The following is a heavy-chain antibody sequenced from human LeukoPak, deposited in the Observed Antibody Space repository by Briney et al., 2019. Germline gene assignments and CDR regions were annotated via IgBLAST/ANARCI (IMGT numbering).Heavy chain of an antibody. J-gene: IGHJ4*02. Sequence: SETLSLTCTVSGGSISSYYWGWIRQPPGKGLEWIGSIYHSGSTYYNPSLKSRVTISVDTSKNQFSLKLSSVTAADTAVYYCARVSDSSGYYLPDYWGQGTLVTVSS. CDR1: GGSISSYY. V-gene: IGHV4-38-2*02. CDR2: IYHSGST. D-gene: IGHD3-22*01. CDR3: ARVSDSSGYYLPDY.